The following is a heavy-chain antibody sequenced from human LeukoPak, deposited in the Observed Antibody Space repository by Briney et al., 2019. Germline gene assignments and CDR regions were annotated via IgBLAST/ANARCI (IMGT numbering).Heavy chain of an antibody. CDR3: TRMVHYYTAMVKRYYYYYMDV. J-gene: IGHJ6*03. V-gene: IGHV4-34*01. D-gene: IGHD5-18*01. CDR1: GGSFSGYY. Sequence: SETLSLTCAVYGGSFSGYYWSWIRQPPGKGLEWIGEINHSGSTNYNPSLKSRVTISVDTSKNQFSLKLSSVTAADTAVYYCTRMVHYYTAMVKRYYYYYMDVWGKGTTVTVSS. CDR2: INHSGST.